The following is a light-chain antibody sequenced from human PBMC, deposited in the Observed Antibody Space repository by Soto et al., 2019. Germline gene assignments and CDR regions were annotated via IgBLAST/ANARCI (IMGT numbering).Light chain of an antibody. CDR3: SAWEDSLSGPGV. Sequence: QLVLTQPPSASGTPGQRVTISCSGSSSNIGNFYVYWYQQLPGTAPKLLIYKNNQRPLGVPDRFSGSKSGTSASLAISWLRSEDEADYYCSAWEDSLSGPGVFGGGTQMTVL. CDR2: KNN. V-gene: IGLV1-47*01. J-gene: IGLJ7*01. CDR1: SSNIGNFY.